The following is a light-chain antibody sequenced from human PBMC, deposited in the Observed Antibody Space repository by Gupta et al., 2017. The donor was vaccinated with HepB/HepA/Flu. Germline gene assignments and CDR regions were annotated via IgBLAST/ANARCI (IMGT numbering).Light chain of an antibody. J-gene: IGKJ1*01. CDR2: RVS. Sequence: EVVVAPSPLSLLVTLGQPASISCRSSVSLTYGNGNTYLSWLQQKPGQSPRRLIARVSDRDSGVPDRFSGSGSGTDFTLKISRVEAEDVGVYYCLQATHCPRTFGQGTKVEL. CDR1: VSLTYGNGNTY. CDR3: LQATHCPRT. V-gene: IGKV2-30*01.